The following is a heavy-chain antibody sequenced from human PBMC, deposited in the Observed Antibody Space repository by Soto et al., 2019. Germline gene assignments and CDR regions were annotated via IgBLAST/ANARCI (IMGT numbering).Heavy chain of an antibody. CDR2: ISYDGNNR. V-gene: IGHV3-30*18. CDR1: GFTFSSYG. Sequence: QVQLVESGGGVVQPGRSLRLSCAASGFTFSSYGMHWVRQAPGKGLEWVAVISYDGNNRYYADSVKGRFTISRDNSKNPLYLQMISLRAEDTAVYYCAKGEWLSNAAEYFRHWGQGTLVTVS. CDR3: AKGEWLSNAAEYFRH. J-gene: IGHJ1*01. D-gene: IGHD3-3*01.